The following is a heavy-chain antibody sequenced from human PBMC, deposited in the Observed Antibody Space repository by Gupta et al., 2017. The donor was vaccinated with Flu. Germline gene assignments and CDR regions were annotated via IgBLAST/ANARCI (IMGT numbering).Heavy chain of an antibody. CDR2: IKEDGSQK. J-gene: IGHJ4*02. V-gene: IGHV3-7*01. D-gene: IGHD1-26*01. CDR3: ARDQHDRGPTRRPYDY. CDR1: FTFGAYW. Sequence: FTFGAYWMSWVRQAPGKGLEWVANIKEDGSQKYDVDSVKGRFTISRDNAKNSLYLQMNRLRGEDTALYYWARDQHDRGPTRRPYDYWGQGTLVIVSS.